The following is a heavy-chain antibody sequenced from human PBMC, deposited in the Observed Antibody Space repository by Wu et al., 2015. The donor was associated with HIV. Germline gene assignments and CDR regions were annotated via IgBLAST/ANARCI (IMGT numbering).Heavy chain of an antibody. J-gene: IGHJ3*02. CDR3: NRGMQGWVNDAFDI. D-gene: IGHD2-21*01. CDR2: INPGIGST. Sequence: QVNLVQSGAEMKKPGASVNISCKASGYTFTAYYIHWVRQAPGQGLEWMGLINPGIGSTYYAEKFQGRVTMTRDTSTSTVNMQLGTLTSEDTAVYYCNRGMQGWVNDAFDIWGQGTMVTVSS. V-gene: IGHV1-46*03. CDR1: GYTFTAYY.